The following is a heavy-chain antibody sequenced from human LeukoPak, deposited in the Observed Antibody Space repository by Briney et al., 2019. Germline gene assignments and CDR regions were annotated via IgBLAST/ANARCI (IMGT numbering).Heavy chain of an antibody. Sequence: TLSLTCAISGDSVSSNSAAWNWIRQSPSRGLEWLGRTYYRSKWYYDYEVSVKSRVTINPDTSKNQFSLQLSSVTPEDTAVYYCARSLSSVSCRIDYWGQGTLVTVSS. CDR2: TYYRSKWYY. V-gene: IGHV6-1*01. CDR3: ARSLSSVSCRIDY. CDR1: GDSVSSNSAA. J-gene: IGHJ4*02. D-gene: IGHD6-19*01.